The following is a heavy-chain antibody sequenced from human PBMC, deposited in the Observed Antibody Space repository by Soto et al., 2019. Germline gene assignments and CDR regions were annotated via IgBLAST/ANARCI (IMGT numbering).Heavy chain of an antibody. V-gene: IGHV4-34*01. D-gene: IGHD5-12*01. CDR2: VKDGGHT. J-gene: IGHJ4*02. CDR1: GGSLSGYY. CDR3: ARGHAGVVATH. Sequence: QVQLQQWGAGLLKPSETLSLNCAVTGGSLSGYYWSWIRQPPGKGLEWIGEVKDGGHTNYSPSLRGRVTISSDTSTNQFSRRLNSVTAAATGVYYCARGHAGVVATHWDQGSLVTVSS.